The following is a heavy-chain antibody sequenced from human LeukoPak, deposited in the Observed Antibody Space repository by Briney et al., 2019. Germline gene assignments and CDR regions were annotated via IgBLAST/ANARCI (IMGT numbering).Heavy chain of an antibody. CDR2: IYSGGST. J-gene: IGHJ4*02. D-gene: IGHD6-13*01. CDR1: GFTVSRNY. CDR3: ARAGPSSSWHQFDY. V-gene: IGHV3-66*01. Sequence: HSGGSLRLSCAAFGFTVSRNYMSWVRQAPGKGLEWVSVIYSGGSTYYADSVKGRFTISRDNSKNTLYLQMNSLRAEDTAVYYCARAGPSSSWHQFDYWGQGTLVTVSS.